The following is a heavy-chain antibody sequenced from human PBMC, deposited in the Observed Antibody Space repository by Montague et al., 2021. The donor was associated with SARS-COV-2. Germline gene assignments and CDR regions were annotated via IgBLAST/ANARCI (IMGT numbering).Heavy chain of an antibody. J-gene: IGHJ6*02. V-gene: IGHV4-4*02. CDR1: GGSISSREW. Sequence: SETLSLTCAVSGGSISSREWWSWVRQPPGKGLEWIGEIHQSESGRTNYXPALKSRVTISIDQSKTYCSLNLTSMTAADPAVYYCGGTWVYFSPVDVWGQGTTVIVSS. CDR2: IHQSESGRT. D-gene: IGHD3-3*01. CDR3: GGTWVYFSPVDV.